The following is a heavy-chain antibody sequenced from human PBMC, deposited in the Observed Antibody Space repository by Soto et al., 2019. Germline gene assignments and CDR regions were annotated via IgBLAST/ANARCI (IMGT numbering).Heavy chain of an antibody. CDR3: AREPSRGVNFDY. V-gene: IGHV1-8*01. D-gene: IGHD1-26*01. J-gene: IGHJ4*02. Sequence: ASVKVSCKASGYTFTSYDINWVRQATGQGLEWMGWMNPNSGNTGYAQKFQGRVTMTRNTSISTAYMELRSLRSDDTAVYYCAREPSRGVNFDYWGQGTLVTVSS. CDR2: MNPNSGNT. CDR1: GYTFTSYD.